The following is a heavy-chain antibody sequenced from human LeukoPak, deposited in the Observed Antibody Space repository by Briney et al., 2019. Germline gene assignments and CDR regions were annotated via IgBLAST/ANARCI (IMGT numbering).Heavy chain of an antibody. V-gene: IGHV3-30*04. J-gene: IGHJ4*01. CDR3: AREAAGGATYDY. D-gene: IGHD6-13*01. Sequence: GRSLRLSCAASGFSFTTYAMHWVRQAPGKGMDWVAVVSYDGSNKYYADSVKGRFTISRDNSKNTLYLQMNSLRPEDTAVYYCAREAAGGATYDYWGQGTLVTVSS. CDR2: VSYDGSNK. CDR1: GFSFTTYA.